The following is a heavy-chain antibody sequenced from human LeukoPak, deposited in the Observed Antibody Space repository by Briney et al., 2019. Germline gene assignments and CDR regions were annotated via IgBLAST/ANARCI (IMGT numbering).Heavy chain of an antibody. V-gene: IGHV5-51*01. J-gene: IGHJ4*02. Sequence: GESLKISCKGSGYSFTSYWIGWVRQMPGKGLEWMGIIYPGDSDTRYSPSFQGQVTISADKSISTAYMELSSLRSEDTAVYYCARGNLPITGTNYFGYWGQGTLVTVSS. CDR3: ARGNLPITGTNYFGY. CDR2: IYPGDSDT. D-gene: IGHD1-20*01. CDR1: GYSFTSYW.